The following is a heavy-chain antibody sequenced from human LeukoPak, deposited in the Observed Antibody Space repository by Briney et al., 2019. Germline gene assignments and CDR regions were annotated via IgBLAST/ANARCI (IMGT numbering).Heavy chain of an antibody. V-gene: IGHV3-66*01. J-gene: IGHJ4*02. Sequence: GGSLRLSCAASGFTVSSNYMSWVRQAPGKGLEWVSVIYSGGSTYYAGSVKGRFTISRDNSKNTLYLQMNSLRAEDTAVYYCATSDSYYYDSSGYFLNYWGQGTLVTVSS. D-gene: IGHD3-22*01. CDR1: GFTVSSNY. CDR2: IYSGGST. CDR3: ATSDSYYYDSSGYFLNY.